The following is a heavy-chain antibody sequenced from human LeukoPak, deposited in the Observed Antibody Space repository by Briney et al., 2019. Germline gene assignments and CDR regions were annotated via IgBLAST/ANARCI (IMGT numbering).Heavy chain of an antibody. CDR2: ISSSSSYI. J-gene: IGHJ3*02. Sequence: GGSLRLSCAASGFTFSSYSMNWVRQAPGKGLEWVSSISSSSSYIYYADSVKGRFTISRDNAKNSLYLQMNSLRAEDTAVYYCARDLIVVVVAATRHDAFDIWGQGTMVTVSS. D-gene: IGHD2-15*01. CDR3: ARDLIVVVVAATRHDAFDI. V-gene: IGHV3-21*01. CDR1: GFTFSSYS.